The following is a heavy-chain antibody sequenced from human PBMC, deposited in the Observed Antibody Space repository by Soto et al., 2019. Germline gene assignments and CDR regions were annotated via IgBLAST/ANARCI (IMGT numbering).Heavy chain of an antibody. CDR3: ARDLGGCSAGSCRYNWFDP. CDR2: IIPIYGTT. Sequence: GASVKVSFKACGDIFSNYAVSWLRQAPGQGLEWMGGIIPIYGTTNYAQKFQDRVTITADESTSTAYMELSSLRSEDTAVYYCARDLGGCSAGSCRYNWFDPWGQGTLVTVSS. V-gene: IGHV1-69*13. J-gene: IGHJ5*02. D-gene: IGHD2-15*01. CDR1: GDIFSNYA.